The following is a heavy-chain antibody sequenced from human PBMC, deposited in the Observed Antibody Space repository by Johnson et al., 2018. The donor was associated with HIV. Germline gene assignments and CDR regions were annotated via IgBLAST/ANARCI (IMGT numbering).Heavy chain of an antibody. CDR2: ISYDGSNK. CDR3: AKGVITMIVGATDAFDI. V-gene: IGHV3-30*04. Sequence: VQLMESGGGVVQPGRSLRLSCAASGFTFSSYAMHWVRQAPGKGLEWVAVISYDGSNKYYADSVKGRFTISRDNSKNTQYLQMNSLRAEDTAVYYCAKGVITMIVGATDAFDIWGQGTMVTVSS. CDR1: GFTFSSYA. J-gene: IGHJ3*02. D-gene: IGHD3-22*01.